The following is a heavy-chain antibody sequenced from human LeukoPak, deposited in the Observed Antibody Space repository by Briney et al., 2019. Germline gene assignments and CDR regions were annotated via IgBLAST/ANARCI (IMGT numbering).Heavy chain of an antibody. Sequence: GASVKGSCKASGYTFTGYYMHWVRQAPGQGLEWMGRINPNSGGTNYAQKFQGRVTMTRDTSISTAYMELSRLRSDDTAVYYCARLLQQWPVSPFDPWGQGTLVTVSS. CDR1: GYTFTGYY. D-gene: IGHD6-19*01. J-gene: IGHJ5*02. V-gene: IGHV1-2*06. CDR3: ARLLQQWPVSPFDP. CDR2: INPNSGGT.